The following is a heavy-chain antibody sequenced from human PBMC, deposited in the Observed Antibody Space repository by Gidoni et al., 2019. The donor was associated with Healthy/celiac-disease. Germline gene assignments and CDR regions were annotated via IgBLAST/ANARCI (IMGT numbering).Heavy chain of an antibody. D-gene: IGHD4-4*01. CDR1: GGNFRSYA. CDR3: SRDVHDYSTYRSVDLGLSPLEEQAIY. Sequence: QVQLVQSGAEVKKPGSSVKVSCQASGGNFRSYAISWVRQAPGQGLEWMGRNIPSLGIANYAQKFQGRVTITADKSPSTAYMELSSLRSEDTAVYYCSRDVHDYSTYRSVDLGLSPLEEQAIYWGQGTLVTVSS. CDR2: NIPSLGIA. V-gene: IGHV1-69*04. J-gene: IGHJ4*02.